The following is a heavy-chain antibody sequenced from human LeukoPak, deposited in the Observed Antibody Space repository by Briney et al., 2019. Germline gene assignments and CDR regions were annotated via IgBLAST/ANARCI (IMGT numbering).Heavy chain of an antibody. J-gene: IGHJ4*02. CDR3: TRVSATLGSTD. Sequence: SENLSLTCTVSGDSISGNYYWNWIRQPAGKGLEWIGRIFTSGNTNYNASLESRVTISLDTSRDQFSLTLSSVTAADTAFYYCTRVSATLGSTDWGQGTLVTVSS. CDR1: GDSISGNYY. V-gene: IGHV4-61*02. CDR2: IFTSGNT. D-gene: IGHD3-10*01.